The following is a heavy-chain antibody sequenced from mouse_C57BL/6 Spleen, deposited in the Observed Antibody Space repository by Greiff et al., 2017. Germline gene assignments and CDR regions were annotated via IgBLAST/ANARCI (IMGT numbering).Heavy chain of an antibody. CDR1: GYSFTSYY. D-gene: IGHD1-3*01. V-gene: IGHV1-66*01. CDR3: AKTGTGYFDV. J-gene: IGHJ1*03. CDR2: IYPGSGTT. Sequence: QVQLQQSGPELVKPGASVKISCKASGYSFTSYYIHWVKQRPGQGLEWIGWIYPGSGTTKYNEKFKGKATLTADTSSSTAYMQLSSLTSEDSAVYYCAKTGTGYFDVWGTGTTVTVSS.